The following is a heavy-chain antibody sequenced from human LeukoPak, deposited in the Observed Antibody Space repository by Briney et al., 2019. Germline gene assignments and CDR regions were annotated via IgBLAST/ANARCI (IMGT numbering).Heavy chain of an antibody. D-gene: IGHD1-26*01. CDR2: FYYSGST. CDR1: GGSINSSRYY. J-gene: IGHJ4*02. V-gene: IGHV4-39*01. CDR3: ARLVRATEYFDY. Sequence: SETLSLPCTVSGGSINSSRYYWVWLRQPPGKGLEWIGSFYYSGSTYYNSSHKSRVTIVVHTSKNQFSLKVSSVTAAYTAVYYCARLVRATEYFDYWGQGTLVTVSS.